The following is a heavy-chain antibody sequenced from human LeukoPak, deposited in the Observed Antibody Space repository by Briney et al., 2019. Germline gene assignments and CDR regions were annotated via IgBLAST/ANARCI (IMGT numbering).Heavy chain of an antibody. CDR1: GFSLSTSGVG. CDR3: ARYYYDSSGYYRFDY. CDR2: IYWDDDK. J-gene: IGHJ4*02. V-gene: IGHV2-5*02. D-gene: IGHD3-22*01. Sequence: SGPTLVNPTQTLTLTCTFSGFSLSTSGVGMGWIRQPPGKALEWLVLIYWDDDKRYSPSLKSRLTITKDTSKNQVVLTMTNMDPVDTATYYCARYYYDSSGYYRFDYWGQGTLVTVSS.